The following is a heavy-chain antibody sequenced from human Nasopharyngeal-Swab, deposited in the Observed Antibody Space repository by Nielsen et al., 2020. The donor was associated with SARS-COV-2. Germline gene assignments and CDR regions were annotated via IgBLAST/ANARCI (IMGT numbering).Heavy chain of an antibody. CDR2: FDPEDGET. Sequence: ASVKVSCKVSGSTLPEIPMHWVRPAHGRGLDWMGGFDPEDGETIYAQKFQGRVTITEDTSIETAYMDLRSLWSEDTAVYYCAASQWGEYFDYWGQGTLVSVSS. CDR1: GSTLPEIP. D-gene: IGHD3-16*01. V-gene: IGHV1-24*01. CDR3: AASQWGEYFDY. J-gene: IGHJ4*02.